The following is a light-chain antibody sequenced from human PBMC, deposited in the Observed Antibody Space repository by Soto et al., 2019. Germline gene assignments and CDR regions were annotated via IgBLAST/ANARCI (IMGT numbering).Light chain of an antibody. CDR3: QQYASSPQT. Sequence: EIVLTQSPGTLSLSPGERATLSCRASQSVSSSYLAWYQQNPGQAPRLLIYGASSRPAGIPDRFSGSGSRTDFTLTMRLESEDFVVYYCQQYASSPQTFGQGTKLEI. CDR1: QSVSSSY. CDR2: GAS. J-gene: IGKJ2*01. V-gene: IGKV3-20*01.